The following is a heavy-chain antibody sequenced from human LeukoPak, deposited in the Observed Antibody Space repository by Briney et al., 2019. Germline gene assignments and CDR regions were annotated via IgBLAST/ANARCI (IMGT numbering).Heavy chain of an antibody. CDR3: ARGVPEYYDFWSGYFYYSDY. CDR2: IYYSGST. D-gene: IGHD3-3*01. V-gene: IGHV4-59*01. J-gene: IGHJ4*02. CDR1: GGSISSYY. Sequence: SETLSLTCTVSGGSISSYYWSWIRQPPGKGLEWIGYIYYSGSTNYNPSLKSRVTISVDTSKNQFSLKLTSVTAADTAVYYCARGVPEYYDFWSGYFYYSDYWGQGTLVTVSS.